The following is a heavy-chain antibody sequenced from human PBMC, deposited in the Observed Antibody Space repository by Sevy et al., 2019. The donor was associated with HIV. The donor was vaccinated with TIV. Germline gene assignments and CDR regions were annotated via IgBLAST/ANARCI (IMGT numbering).Heavy chain of an antibody. J-gene: IGHJ4*02. CDR2: IHYSGGT. CDR1: GGSISSSDSY. CDR3: XXXXXXNHGPFDY. V-gene: IGHV4-30-4*01. Sequence: SETLSLTCTVSGGSISSSDSYWSWIRQPPGKGLEWIGYIHYSGGTYYNPFLKSRVAMSVDTSEKQFSLKLSFLTAAXTXVYXXXXXXXXNHGPFDYWGQGALVTVSS. D-gene: IGHD2-8*01.